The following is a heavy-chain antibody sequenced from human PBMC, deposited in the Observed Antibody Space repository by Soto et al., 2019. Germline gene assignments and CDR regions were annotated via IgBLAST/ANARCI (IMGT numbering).Heavy chain of an antibody. Sequence: NPSETLSLTCVVYGGSFSGYYWSWIRQPPGKGLEWIGEINHGGSTKYNPSLKRRVTISVDTSKNQFSLKVSSVTVADTAVYYCARGSRQIGTVTALYFYYAMDVWGQGTTVTVSS. V-gene: IGHV4-34*01. CDR3: ARGSRQIGTVTALYFYYAMDV. D-gene: IGHD4-4*01. CDR1: GGSFSGYY. CDR2: INHGGST. J-gene: IGHJ6*02.